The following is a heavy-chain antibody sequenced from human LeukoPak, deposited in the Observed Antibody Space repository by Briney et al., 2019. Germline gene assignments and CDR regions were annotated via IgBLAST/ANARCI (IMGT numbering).Heavy chain of an antibody. D-gene: IGHD3-22*01. CDR3: ARSDDSSGYYYLSVVSGAFDI. CDR1: GFTFSDYY. J-gene: IGHJ3*02. Sequence: GGSLRHSCAASGFTFSDYYMSWIRQAPGKWLEWVSNISSSGYTIYYADSVKGRFTISRDNAKNSLYLQMNSLRDEDTSVYYCARSDDSSGYYYLSVVSGAFDIWGQGTMVTVSS. V-gene: IGHV3-11*04. CDR2: ISSSGYTI.